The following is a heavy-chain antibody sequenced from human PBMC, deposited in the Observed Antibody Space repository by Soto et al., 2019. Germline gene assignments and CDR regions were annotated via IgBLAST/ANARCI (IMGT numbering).Heavy chain of an antibody. CDR1: GFTFSSYN. J-gene: IGHJ4*02. V-gene: IGHV3-30*18. Sequence: GGSLRLSCAASGFTFSSYNMHWVRQAPGKGLEWVALISNDGGNKHYADSVKGRFTSSRDNSKNTLYLQMNSLRTDDTAVYYCAKDKGITAQKYYFDYWGQGTLVTVSS. D-gene: IGHD6-13*01. CDR3: AKDKGITAQKYYFDY. CDR2: ISNDGGNK.